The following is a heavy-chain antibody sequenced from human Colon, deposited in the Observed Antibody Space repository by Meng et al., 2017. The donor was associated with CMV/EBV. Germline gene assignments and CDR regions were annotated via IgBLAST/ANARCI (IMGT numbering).Heavy chain of an antibody. CDR3: ARGLPNYYEYGMDV. Sequence: QTPSLTRAISGDSVSNNNGAWNWIRQSPSRGLEWLGRTFYRSKWYNEYAPSVKSRININPDTSKNQFSLQVNPVTPEDTAVYYCARGLPNYYEYGMDVWGQGTTVTVSS. CDR1: GDSVSNNNGA. V-gene: IGHV6-1*01. D-gene: IGHD4-11*01. CDR2: TFYRSKWYN. J-gene: IGHJ6*02.